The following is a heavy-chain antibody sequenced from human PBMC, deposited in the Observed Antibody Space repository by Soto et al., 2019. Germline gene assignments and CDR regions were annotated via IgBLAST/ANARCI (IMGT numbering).Heavy chain of an antibody. CDR1: GFTFRSYV. J-gene: IGHJ4*02. D-gene: IGHD2-2*01. CDR2: MSGSGDSI. CDR3: AQADGSTWWGYFDY. Sequence: EVQLLESGGGLVQPGGSLRLSCSASGFTFRSYVMSWVRQAPGKGLEWVSSMSGSGDSIRYADSVKGRFTISRDNSKNTLYMQMNSLRAEDTAVYHCAQADGSTWWGYFDYLGQGTLVTVSS. V-gene: IGHV3-23*01.